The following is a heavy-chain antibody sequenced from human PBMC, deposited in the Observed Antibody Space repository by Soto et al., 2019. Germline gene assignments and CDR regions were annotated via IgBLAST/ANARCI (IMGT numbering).Heavy chain of an antibody. CDR2: ISAYNGDA. V-gene: IGHV1-18*01. CDR3: ARDDSSWARDY. Sequence: GSSVKFSCKAAGYTFTSYGISWVRQAPGQGLECMGWISAYNGDANYXXKLQGRVXXTTDASTSTAXMELRXVGCDETAVYYCARDDSSWARDYWRQGTLVTVSS. CDR1: GYTFTSYG. D-gene: IGHD6-13*01. J-gene: IGHJ4*02.